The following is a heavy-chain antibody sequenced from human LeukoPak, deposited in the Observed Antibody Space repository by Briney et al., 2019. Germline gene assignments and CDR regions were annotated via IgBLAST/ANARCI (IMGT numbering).Heavy chain of an antibody. CDR1: GGSISNYY. D-gene: IGHD7-27*01. V-gene: IGHV4-59*01. J-gene: IGHJ2*01. CDR3: ARHWGSDWYFDL. CDR2: IHYSGYI. Sequence: SETLSLTCAVSGGSISNYYCSWIRQPPGKGLEWLGYIHYSGYINYNPSLKSRVTISVDTSKNQFSLNLSSVTAADTAVYYCARHWGSDWYFDLWGRGTLVALSS.